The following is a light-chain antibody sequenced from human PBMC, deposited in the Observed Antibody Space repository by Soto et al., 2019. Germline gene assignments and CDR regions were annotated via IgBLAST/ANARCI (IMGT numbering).Light chain of an antibody. CDR1: QSVLYSSNNYNY. Sequence: DIVMTQSPDSLAVSLGERATINCKSSQSVLYSSNNYNYLAWYQLKPGQPPKLLIYWASTRESVVPDRFSGSGSGTDVTLTISSLQAADVAVYSCQQYYSRTYAFGQGTQLEIK. CDR3: QQYYSRTYA. J-gene: IGKJ2*01. CDR2: WAS. V-gene: IGKV4-1*01.